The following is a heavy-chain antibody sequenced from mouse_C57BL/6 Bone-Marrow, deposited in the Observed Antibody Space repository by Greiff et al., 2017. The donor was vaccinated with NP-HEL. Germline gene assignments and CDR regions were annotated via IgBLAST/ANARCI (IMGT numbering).Heavy chain of an antibody. J-gene: IGHJ4*01. V-gene: IGHV5-17*01. Sequence: EVHLVESGGGLVKPGGSLKLSCAASGFTFSDYGMHWVRQAPEKGLEWVAYISSGSSTIYYADTVKGRFTISRDNAKNTLFLQMTSLRSEDTAMYYCAKGSYSNNYYAMDYWGQGTSVTVSS. CDR3: AKGSYSNNYYAMDY. CDR1: GFTFSDYG. CDR2: ISSGSSTI. D-gene: IGHD2-5*01.